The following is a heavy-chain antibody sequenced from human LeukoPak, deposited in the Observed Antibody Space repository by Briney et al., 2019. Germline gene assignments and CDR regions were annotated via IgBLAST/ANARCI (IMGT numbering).Heavy chain of an antibody. Sequence: PGASLRLSCAASGFTFSGYAMSWVRQAPGKGLEWVSSISGGGGNTYHADSVKGRFTISRDNSKNTLYLQMNSLRAEDTAVYYCAKNGRWQAYYFDYWGQGTLVTVSS. D-gene: IGHD4-23*01. CDR3: AKNGRWQAYYFDY. J-gene: IGHJ4*02. V-gene: IGHV3-23*01. CDR1: GFTFSGYA. CDR2: ISGGGGNT.